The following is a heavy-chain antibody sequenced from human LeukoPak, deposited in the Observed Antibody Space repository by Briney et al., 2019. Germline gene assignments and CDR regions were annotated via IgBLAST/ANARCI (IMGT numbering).Heavy chain of an antibody. CDR3: KRGGTDALSY. CDR2: VYHTGDT. D-gene: IGHD3-16*01. Sequence: PSETLSLTCTVSGDSINTNIYYWGWIRQPPGKGLEWIGEVYHTGDTNYNPSLKSRITISVDKSNNQFSLKLTSVTAADTAVYYCKRGGTDALSYWGQGTLVTVSS. CDR1: GDSINTNIYY. V-gene: IGHV4-39*07. J-gene: IGHJ4*02.